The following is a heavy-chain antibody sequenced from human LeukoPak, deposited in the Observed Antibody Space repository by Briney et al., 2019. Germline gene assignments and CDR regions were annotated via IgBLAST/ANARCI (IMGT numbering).Heavy chain of an antibody. V-gene: IGHV3-15*01. Sequence: GGSLRLSCAASGFTFSEAWMTWVRQAPGEGLEWVGLIKRKTDGGTADYAAPVKGRFTISRDDSESTLYLQMNALKTEDTAVYYCTATLGYWGRGTLVTVSS. CDR2: IKRKTDGGTA. J-gene: IGHJ4*02. CDR3: TATLGY. CDR1: GFTFSEAW. D-gene: IGHD1-26*01.